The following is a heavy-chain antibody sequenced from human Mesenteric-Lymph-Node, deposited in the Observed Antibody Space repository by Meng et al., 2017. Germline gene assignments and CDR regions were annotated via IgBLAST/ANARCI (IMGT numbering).Heavy chain of an antibody. CDR3: ARRIGASGTTLGY. CDR1: GYTFTSYA. CDR2: INAGNGNT. Sequence: QVQRVQSGAEVKKPGASVKVSCKASGYTFTSYAMHWVRQAPGQRLEWMGWINAGNGNTKYSQKFQGRVTITRDTSANTAYMDLSSLRSEDTAVYYCARRIGASGTTLGYWGQGTLVTVSS. D-gene: IGHD6-13*01. V-gene: IGHV1-3*01. J-gene: IGHJ4*02.